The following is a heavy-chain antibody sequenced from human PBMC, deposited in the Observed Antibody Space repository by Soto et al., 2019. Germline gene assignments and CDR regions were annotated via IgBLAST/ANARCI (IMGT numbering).Heavy chain of an antibody. CDR2: IKSKTDGGTT. V-gene: IGHV3-15*07. CDR3: TRDPVYCSSTSGEEARDDAFDI. Sequence: GGSLRLSCAASGFTFSNAWMNWVRQAPGKGLEWVGRIKSKTDGGTTDYAAPVKGRFTISRDDSKNTLYLQMNSLKTEDTAVYYCTRDPVYCSSTSGEEARDDAFDIWGQGKMVTVS. D-gene: IGHD2-2*01. J-gene: IGHJ3*02. CDR1: GFTFSNAW.